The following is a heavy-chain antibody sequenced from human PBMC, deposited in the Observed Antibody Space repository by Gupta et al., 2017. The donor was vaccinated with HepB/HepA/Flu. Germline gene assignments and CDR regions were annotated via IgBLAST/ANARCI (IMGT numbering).Heavy chain of an antibody. CDR3: ARQFVAAAGYYYHYMDV. D-gene: IGHD6-13*01. Sequence: QVQLQESGPGLVQSSETLSLTCSVSGDSIIRRDYYWAWIRQPPGKGLEWIGSVYQSGSTYYNLSLKSRVTISLDRANNQIFLRLSSVTAADTALYFCARQFVAAAGYYYHYMDVWGRGTTVTVSS. V-gene: IGHV4-39*01. CDR1: GDSIIRRDYY. J-gene: IGHJ6*03. CDR2: VYQSGST.